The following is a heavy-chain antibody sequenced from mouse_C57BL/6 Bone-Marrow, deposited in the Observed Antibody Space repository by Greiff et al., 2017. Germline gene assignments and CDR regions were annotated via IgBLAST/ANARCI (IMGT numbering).Heavy chain of an antibody. CDR1: GFTFSDYG. Sequence: EVQGVESGGGLVQPGGSLKLSCAASGFTFSDYGMAWVRQAPRKGPEWVAFISNLAYSIYYADTVTGRFTISRENAKNTLYLEMSSLRSEDTAMYYCARRGEYFDVWGTGTTVTVSS. V-gene: IGHV5-15*01. CDR2: ISNLAYSI. CDR3: ARRGEYFDV. J-gene: IGHJ1*03.